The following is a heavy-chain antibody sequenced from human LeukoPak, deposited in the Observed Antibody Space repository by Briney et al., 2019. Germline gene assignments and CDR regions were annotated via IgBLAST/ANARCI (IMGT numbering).Heavy chain of an antibody. D-gene: IGHD2-8*01. CDR2: INPNSGGT. Sequence: ASVKVSCKASGYTFTGYYMHCVRQAPGQGLEWMGWINPNSGGTNYAQKFQGKVTMTRDTSISTAYMELSGLRSDDTAVYYCARDCTNGVCSTFDYWGQGTLVTVSS. J-gene: IGHJ4*02. CDR3: ARDCTNGVCSTFDY. V-gene: IGHV1-2*02. CDR1: GYTFTGYY.